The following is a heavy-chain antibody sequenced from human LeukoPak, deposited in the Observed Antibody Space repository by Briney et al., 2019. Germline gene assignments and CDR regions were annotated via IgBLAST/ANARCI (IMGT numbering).Heavy chain of an antibody. Sequence: ASVKVSCKVSGYTLTELSMHWVRQAPGKGLEWMGGFDPEDGETIYAQKFQGRVTMTTDTSTSTAYMELRSLRSDDTAVYYCARRRGELRIGSYYFDYWGQGTLVTVSS. CDR3: ARRRGELRIGSYYFDY. J-gene: IGHJ4*02. D-gene: IGHD1-26*01. CDR1: GYTLTELS. V-gene: IGHV1-24*01. CDR2: FDPEDGET.